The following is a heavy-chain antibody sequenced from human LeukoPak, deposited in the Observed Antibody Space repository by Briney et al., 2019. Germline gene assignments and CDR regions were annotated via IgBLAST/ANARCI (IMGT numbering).Heavy chain of an antibody. Sequence: PGGSQRLSCAASGFTFSSYEMNWVRQAPGKGLEWVSYISSSGSTIYYADSVKGRFTISRDNAKNSLYLQMNSLRAEDTAVYYCAKDPYYYGSGRYFDYWGQGTLVTVSS. CDR3: AKDPYYYGSGRYFDY. J-gene: IGHJ4*02. V-gene: IGHV3-48*03. CDR2: ISSSGSTI. CDR1: GFTFSSYE. D-gene: IGHD3-10*01.